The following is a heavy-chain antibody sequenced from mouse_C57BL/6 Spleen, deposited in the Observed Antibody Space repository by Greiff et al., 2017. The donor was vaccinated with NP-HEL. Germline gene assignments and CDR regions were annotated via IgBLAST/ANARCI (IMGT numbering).Heavy chain of an antibody. CDR1: GYTFTDYN. V-gene: IGHV1-18*01. CDR2: INPNNGGT. D-gene: IGHD3-2*02. CDR3: ARQLRPLFYAMDY. J-gene: IGHJ4*01. Sequence: EVQLQESGPELVKPGASVKIPCKASGYTFTDYNMDWVKQSHGKSLEWIGDINPNNGGTIYNQKFKGKATLTVDKSSSTAYMELRSLTSEDTAVYYCARQLRPLFYAMDYWGQGTSVTVSS.